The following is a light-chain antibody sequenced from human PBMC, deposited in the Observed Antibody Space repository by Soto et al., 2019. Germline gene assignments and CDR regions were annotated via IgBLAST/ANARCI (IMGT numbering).Light chain of an antibody. V-gene: IGKV3-15*01. CDR3: QQYGTSPLT. CDR1: QSVSSD. CDR2: DAS. J-gene: IGKJ4*01. Sequence: DIVMTQSPATLSVSRGERATFSCRASQSVSSDLAWYQQKPGQAPRLLIYDASSRATGIPARFSGSASGTEGSLTISTLQYEDGATYDGQQYGTSPLTFGGGTKVDIK.